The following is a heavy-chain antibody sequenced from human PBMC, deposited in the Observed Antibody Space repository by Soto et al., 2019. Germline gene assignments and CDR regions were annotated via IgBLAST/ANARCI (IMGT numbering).Heavy chain of an antibody. Sequence: QVQLVESGGGVVQPGRSLRLSCAASGFTFSRYAMHWVRQAPGKGLEWVARIWYDGSNKYYRDSVKGRFTTSRDNSKNTVSLQMDSLSAEDTAVYYCAREQGGTCYFDTGCYSFDYWGQGPLVTVSS. V-gene: IGHV3-33*01. CDR1: GFTFSRYA. CDR2: IWYDGSNK. J-gene: IGHJ4*02. D-gene: IGHD3-22*01. CDR3: AREQGGTCYFDTGCYSFDY.